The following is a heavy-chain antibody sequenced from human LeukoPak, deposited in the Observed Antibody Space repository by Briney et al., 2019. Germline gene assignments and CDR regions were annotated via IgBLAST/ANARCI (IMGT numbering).Heavy chain of an antibody. J-gene: IGHJ4*02. CDR2: ISNSSNYI. Sequence: GGSLRLSCAASGFTFSSYTMNWVRQAPGKGLEWVSSISNSSNYIYYADSVKGRFTISRDNAKNSLYLQMNSLRAEDTAVYYCAREESIIFGVVISPFDYWGQGTLVTVSS. CDR3: AREESIIFGVVISPFDY. CDR1: GFTFSSYT. D-gene: IGHD3-3*01. V-gene: IGHV3-21*01.